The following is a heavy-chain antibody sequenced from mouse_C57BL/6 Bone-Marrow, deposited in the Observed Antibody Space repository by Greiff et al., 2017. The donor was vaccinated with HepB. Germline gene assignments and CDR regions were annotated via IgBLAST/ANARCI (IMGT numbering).Heavy chain of an antibody. V-gene: IGHV1-82*01. D-gene: IGHD1-1*01. Sequence: QVQLQQSGPELVKPGASVKISCKASGYAFSSSWMNWVKQRPGKGLEWIGRIYPGDGDTNYNGKFKGKATLTADKSSSTAYMQLSSLTSEDSAVYFCARIYYYGSRYAMDYWGQGTSVTVSS. CDR2: IYPGDGDT. J-gene: IGHJ4*01. CDR1: GYAFSSSW. CDR3: ARIYYYGSRYAMDY.